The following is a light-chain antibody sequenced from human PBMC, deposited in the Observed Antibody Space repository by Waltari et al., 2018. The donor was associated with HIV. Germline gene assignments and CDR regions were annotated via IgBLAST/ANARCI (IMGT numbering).Light chain of an antibody. CDR1: SSDIGNYNL. J-gene: IGLJ2*01. CDR3: SSYGGSSNWL. V-gene: IGLV2-23*01. Sequence: QSALTQPASVSGSPGQSITISCTGTSSDIGNYNLVSWYQQYAGKAPKLIIYEGNKRPSGVSNRISGSKSANTASLTISGLQAEDEADYYCSSYGGSSNWLFGGGTKLTVL. CDR2: EGN.